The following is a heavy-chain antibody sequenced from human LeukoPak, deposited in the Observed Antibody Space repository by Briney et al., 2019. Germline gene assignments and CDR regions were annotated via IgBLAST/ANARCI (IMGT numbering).Heavy chain of an antibody. V-gene: IGHV4-34*01. CDR3: ARGYGDYVSAPLFYDY. D-gene: IGHD4-17*01. J-gene: IGHJ4*02. CDR2: INHSGST. CDR1: GRSFSGYY. Sequence: SETLSLTCAVYGRSFSGYYWSWIRQPPGKGLEWIGEINHSGSTNYNPSLKSRVTISVDTSKNQFSLKLSSVTAADTAVYYCARGYGDYVSAPLFYDYWGQGTLVTVSS.